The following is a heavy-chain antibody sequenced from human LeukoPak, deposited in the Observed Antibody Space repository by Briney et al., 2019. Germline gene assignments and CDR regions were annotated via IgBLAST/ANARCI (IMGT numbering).Heavy chain of an antibody. CDR1: GFTFSTYG. J-gene: IGHJ4*02. D-gene: IGHD3-22*01. Sequence: GGSLRLSCAASGFTFSTYGIHWVRQAPGKGLEWVAVISYNGSDKYYVDSVKVRFTISRDNSKNTVYLQMNSLRAEDTAVYYCAKCLNYYDSSGYYYGFDYWGQGTLVTVSS. CDR2: ISYNGSDK. V-gene: IGHV3-30*18. CDR3: AKCLNYYDSSGYYYGFDY.